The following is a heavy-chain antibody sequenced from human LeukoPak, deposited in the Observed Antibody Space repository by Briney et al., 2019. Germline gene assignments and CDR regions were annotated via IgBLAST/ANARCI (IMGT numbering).Heavy chain of an antibody. J-gene: IGHJ4*02. D-gene: IGHD1-1*01. CDR2: IHIGVTT. CDR3: ARERGRD. V-gene: IGHV3-53*01. Sequence: PGGSLRLSCAASGFSDSTIFMGWVRQAPGKGLEWVSIIHIGVTTHYADSVKGRFTISRDNFKNTRYLQMNRLRVEDTAVYYCARERGRDWGQGTLVTVSS. CDR1: GFSDSTIF.